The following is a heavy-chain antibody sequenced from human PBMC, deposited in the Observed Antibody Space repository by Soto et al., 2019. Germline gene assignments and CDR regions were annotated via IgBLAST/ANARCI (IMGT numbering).Heavy chain of an antibody. CDR1: GFAFSIYS. CDR3: AREMFAVCSVGSCFSI. D-gene: IGHD2-15*01. J-gene: IGHJ4*02. CDR2: ISSSSSYI. Sequence: EVQLVESGGGLVKPGGSLRLSCAASGFAFSIYSMNWVRQAPGKGLEWVSSISSSSSYIYYADSVKGRFTVSRDNAKNSLYLQLNSLRDEDTAVYYCAREMFAVCSVGSCFSIGGQGTLVTVSS. V-gene: IGHV3-21*01.